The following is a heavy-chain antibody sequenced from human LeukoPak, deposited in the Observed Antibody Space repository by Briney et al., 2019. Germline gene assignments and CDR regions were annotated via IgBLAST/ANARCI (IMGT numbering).Heavy chain of an antibody. CDR3: ARAYSSSSGRPFDY. Sequence: PSETLSLTCAVHGGSFSGYYWSWIRQPPGKGLEWIGEINHSGSTNYNPSLKSRVTISVDTSKNQFSLKLSSVTAADTAVYYCARAYSSSSGRPFDYWGQGTLVTVSS. J-gene: IGHJ4*02. CDR2: INHSGST. D-gene: IGHD6-6*01. V-gene: IGHV4-34*01. CDR1: GGSFSGYY.